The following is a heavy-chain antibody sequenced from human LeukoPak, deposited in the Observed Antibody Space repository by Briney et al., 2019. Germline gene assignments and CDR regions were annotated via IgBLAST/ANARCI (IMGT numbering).Heavy chain of an antibody. V-gene: IGHV4-34*01. CDR2: INHSGST. D-gene: IGHD3-22*01. J-gene: IGHJ4*02. Sequence: PSETLSLTCAVYGGSFSGYYWSWIRQPPGKGLEWIGEINHSGSTNYNPSLKSRVTISVDTSKNQFSLKLSSVTAADTAVYYCARYDTVGYYYAFDYWGQGTLVTVSS. CDR3: ARYDTVGYYYAFDY. CDR1: GGSFSGYY.